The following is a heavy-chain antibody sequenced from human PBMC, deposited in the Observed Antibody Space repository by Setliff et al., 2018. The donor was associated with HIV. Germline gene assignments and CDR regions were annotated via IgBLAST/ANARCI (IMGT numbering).Heavy chain of an antibody. V-gene: IGHV3-23*01. D-gene: IGHD1-1*01. CDR3: AKLLEYDYGMDV. Sequence: GGSLRLSCAASGFTFSSFAMSWVRQAPGQGLETVSVIRGSGTFTSYADSVKGRFTISRDNSKNTLLLQINRLRVEDTAVYYCAKLLEYDYGMDVWGRGATVTVSS. CDR1: GFTFSSFA. J-gene: IGHJ6*02. CDR2: IRGSGTFT.